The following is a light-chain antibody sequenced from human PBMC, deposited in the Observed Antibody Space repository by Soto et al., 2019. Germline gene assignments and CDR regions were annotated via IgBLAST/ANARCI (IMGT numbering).Light chain of an antibody. CDR3: QSYDTMLSGPGV. J-gene: IGLJ2*01. V-gene: IGLV1-40*01. Sequence: QSVLAQPPSVSGAPGQRVTISCTGSSSNIGAGYDVHWYQQLPGTAPKLLIYNNINRPSGVPDRFSGSKSGTSASLAITGLRAEDEADYYCQSYDTMLSGPGVFGGGTKLTVL. CDR2: NNI. CDR1: SSNIGAGYD.